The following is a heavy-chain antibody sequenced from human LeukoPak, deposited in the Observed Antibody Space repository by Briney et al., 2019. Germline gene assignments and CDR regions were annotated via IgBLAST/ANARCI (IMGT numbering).Heavy chain of an antibody. J-gene: IGHJ4*02. CDR2: IYTSGST. Sequence: SETLSLTCTVSGGSISSYYWSWIRQPAGKGLEWIGRIYTSGSTNYNPSLKSRVTISVDTSKNQFSLKLSSVTAADTAVYYCARVRCSSTSCYPPGTYYFDYWGQGTLVTVSS. CDR3: ARVRCSSTSCYPPGTYYFDY. CDR1: GGSISSYY. V-gene: IGHV4-4*07. D-gene: IGHD2-2*01.